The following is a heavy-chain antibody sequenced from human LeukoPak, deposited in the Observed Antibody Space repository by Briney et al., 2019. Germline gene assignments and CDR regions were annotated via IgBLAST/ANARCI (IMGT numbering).Heavy chain of an antibody. CDR1: AFSFSNYA. J-gene: IGHJ4*02. Sequence: GESLRLSCAASAFSFSNYAVSWVRQAPGKGLEWVAAISTSGGSTYYADSVKGRCTISRDKSKNTVYLQMNSLRAEDTAVYYCAKEAGYSYGFDYWGQGTLVTVSS. V-gene: IGHV3-23*01. D-gene: IGHD5-18*01. CDR3: AKEAGYSYGFDY. CDR2: ISTSGGST.